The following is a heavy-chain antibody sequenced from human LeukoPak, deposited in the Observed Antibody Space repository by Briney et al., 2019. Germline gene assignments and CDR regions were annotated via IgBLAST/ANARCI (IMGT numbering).Heavy chain of an antibody. V-gene: IGHV3-73*01. CDR3: SRQPPDYGGSDH. D-gene: IGHD4/OR15-4a*01. CDR2: IRSKANNYGT. CDR1: GFTFSGSG. Sequence: GGSLRLSCAASGFTFSGSGMHWVRQASGKGLEWVGRIRSKANNYGTAYAASVKGRLTISRDDSKNTAYLQMNSLKTEDTAVYYCSRQPPDYGGSDHWGQGTLVTVSS. J-gene: IGHJ4*02.